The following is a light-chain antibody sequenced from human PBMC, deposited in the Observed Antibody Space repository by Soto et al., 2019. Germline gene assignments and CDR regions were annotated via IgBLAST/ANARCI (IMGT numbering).Light chain of an antibody. V-gene: IGKV3-11*01. CDR3: QQRSNWTPYT. CDR1: QSVSSY. Sequence: EIVLTQSPATLSVSPGDRATISCRASQSVSSYLAWYQQKPGQAPRLLIYDASNRATGIPARFSGSGSGTAVTLTTSSLEPEDVAVYYCQQRSNWTPYTFGQGTKLEIK. CDR2: DAS. J-gene: IGKJ2*01.